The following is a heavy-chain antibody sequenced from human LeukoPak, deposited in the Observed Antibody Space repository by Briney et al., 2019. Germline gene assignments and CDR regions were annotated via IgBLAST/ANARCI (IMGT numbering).Heavy chain of an antibody. CDR3: ARTPIVGAYYDY. V-gene: IGHV4-34*01. CDR1: GGSISSYY. J-gene: IGHJ4*02. D-gene: IGHD1-26*01. Sequence: PSETLSLTCTVSGGSISSYYWSWIRQPPGKGLEWIGEINHSGSTNYSPSLKSRVTISVDTSKNQFSLKLSSVTAADTAVYYCARTPIVGAYYDYWGQGTLVTVSS. CDR2: INHSGST.